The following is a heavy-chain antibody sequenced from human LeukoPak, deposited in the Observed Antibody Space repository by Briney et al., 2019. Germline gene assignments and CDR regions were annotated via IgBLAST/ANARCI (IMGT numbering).Heavy chain of an antibody. CDR2: IYYSGST. D-gene: IGHD6-19*01. J-gene: IGHJ4*02. CDR3: ARRIPVAGLFDY. CDR1: GGSISSGGYY. V-gene: IGHV4-31*03. Sequence: SETLSLTCTVSGGSISSGGYYWSWIRQHPGKGLEWIGYIYYSGSTYYNPSLKCRVTISVDTSKNQFSLKLSSVIAADTAVYYCARRIPVAGLFDYWGQGTLVTVSS.